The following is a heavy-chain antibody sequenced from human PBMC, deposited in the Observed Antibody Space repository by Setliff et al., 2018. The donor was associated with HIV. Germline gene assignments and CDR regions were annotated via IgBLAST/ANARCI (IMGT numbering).Heavy chain of an antibody. CDR1: GASFSDYY. CDR3: ARASAERSSVRGLAIAFDI. V-gene: IGHV4-34*01. D-gene: IGHD3-10*01. Sequence: PSETLSLTCAVYGASFSDYYWTWIRQSPGKGLEWIGEINHSGDTNYNPSLKSRVTLSVDLSKNQFSLNLTSVSAADTAVYYCARASAERSSVRGLAIAFDIWGQGTMVTV. CDR2: INHSGDT. J-gene: IGHJ3*02.